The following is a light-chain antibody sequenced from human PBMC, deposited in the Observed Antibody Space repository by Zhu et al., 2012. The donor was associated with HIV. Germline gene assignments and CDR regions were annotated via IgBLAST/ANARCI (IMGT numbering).Light chain of an antibody. Sequence: EIVLTQSPGTLSLSPGERATLSCRASQSVSSRYLAWYQQKPGQAPRFSGSGSGTDFTLTISRLEPEDFAVYYCQQYGSSRTFGQGTKVEIK. V-gene: IGKV3-20*01. CDR1: QSVSSRY. CDR3: QQYGSSRT. J-gene: IGKJ1*01.